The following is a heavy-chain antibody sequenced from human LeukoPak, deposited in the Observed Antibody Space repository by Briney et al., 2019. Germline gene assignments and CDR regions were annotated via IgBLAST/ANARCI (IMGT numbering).Heavy chain of an antibody. D-gene: IGHD5-24*01. CDR1: GYTFTGYY. Sequence: ASVKVSCKASGYTFTGYYMHWVRQAPGQGLEWKGWINPNSGGTNYAQKCQGRVTMTRDTSISTAYMELSRLRADDTAVYYWARAGRGDGYKPPRYWGQGTLVTVSS. V-gene: IGHV1-2*02. J-gene: IGHJ4*02. CDR2: INPNSGGT. CDR3: ARAGRGDGYKPPRY.